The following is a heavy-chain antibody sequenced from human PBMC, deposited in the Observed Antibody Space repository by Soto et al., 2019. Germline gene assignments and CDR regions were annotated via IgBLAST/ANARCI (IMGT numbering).Heavy chain of an antibody. D-gene: IGHD3-3*01. Sequence: SETLSLTCTVTGGSINSADYYWTWFRQPPGKGLEWIGYIYHSGATYYNPSLKSRLSISIATSTNQFSLKLSVVTAADTAVYYCATHPYYDFYSGDYMDYWGQGTLVTVSS. CDR1: GGSINSADYY. J-gene: IGHJ4*02. CDR2: IYHSGAT. V-gene: IGHV4-30-4*01. CDR3: ATHPYYDFYSGDYMDY.